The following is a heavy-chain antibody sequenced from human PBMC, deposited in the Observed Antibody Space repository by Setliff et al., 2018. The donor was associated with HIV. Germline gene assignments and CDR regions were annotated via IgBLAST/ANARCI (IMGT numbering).Heavy chain of an antibody. D-gene: IGHD3-3*01. CDR2: IYGSGTK. CDR3: ARWSYAVLSGPYYFNY. V-gene: IGHV3-66*02. Sequence: RLSCAVSGFNVSSSYMSWVRQAPGKGLDWVSIIYGSGTKYYADSVKGRFTLSRDNSKNTLYLQMNRLRPEDTAVYYCARWSYAVLSGPYYFNYWGQGILVTVSS. J-gene: IGHJ4*02. CDR1: GFNVSSSY.